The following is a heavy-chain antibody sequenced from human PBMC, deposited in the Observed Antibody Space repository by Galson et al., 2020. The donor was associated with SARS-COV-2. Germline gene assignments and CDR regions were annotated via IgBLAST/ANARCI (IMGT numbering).Heavy chain of an antibody. CDR3: AKKYRPPDDDLSAGDFFDY. CDR2: ISGDGRKK. V-gene: IGHV3-30*04. CDR1: GFTFNLA. J-gene: IGHJ4*02. D-gene: IGHD1-1*01. Sequence: GESLKISCAATGFTFNLAMHWVRQAPGKGLEWVAVISGDGRKKYYADSVKGRFTISRDNSKNTLYLEMNSLRGDDTAVYYCAKKYRPPDDDLSAGDFFDYWGQGTLVTVSS.